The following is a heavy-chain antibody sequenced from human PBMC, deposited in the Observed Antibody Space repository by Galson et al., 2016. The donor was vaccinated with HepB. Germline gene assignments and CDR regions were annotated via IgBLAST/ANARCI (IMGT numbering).Heavy chain of an antibody. CDR2: IYWDDDQ. J-gene: IGHJ5*02. Sequence: PALVKPTQTLTLTCTVPGFSLSTSLVGVGWIRQPPGKALEWLAVIYWDDDQRYSPSLKTRLTVTKDTSKNQVVLKVTNVDTLDTGTYYCAHYCSGGSCYPDWFDPWGQGTLVTVSS. CDR3: AHYCSGGSCYPDWFDP. D-gene: IGHD2-15*01. V-gene: IGHV2-5*02. CDR1: GFSLSTSLVG.